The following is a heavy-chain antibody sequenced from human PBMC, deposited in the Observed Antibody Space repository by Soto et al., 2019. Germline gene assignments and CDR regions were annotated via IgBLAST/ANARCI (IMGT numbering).Heavy chain of an antibody. CDR1: GFTFSSYA. J-gene: IGHJ6*02. Sequence: GGSLRLSCAASGFTFSSYAMNWVRQAPGKGPEWVSAISGSGATTYYADSVKGRFTISRDNSKNTLYLQMNSLRAEDTAVYYCASLGVGDWANYYYYYGMDVWGQGTTVTVSS. CDR2: ISGSGATT. D-gene: IGHD2-21*02. V-gene: IGHV3-23*01. CDR3: ASLGVGDWANYYYYYGMDV.